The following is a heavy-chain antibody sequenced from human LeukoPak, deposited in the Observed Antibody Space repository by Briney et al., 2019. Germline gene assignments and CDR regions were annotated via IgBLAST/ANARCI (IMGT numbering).Heavy chain of an antibody. Sequence: GGSLRLSCAASGFTFSSYSMNWVRQAPGRGREWVSSISSSSSSYIYYADSVKGRFTISRDNAKNSLYLQMNSLRAEDTAVYYCAREGSGYPRYEDYWGQGTLVTVSS. CDR3: AREGSGYPRYEDY. V-gene: IGHV3-21*01. D-gene: IGHD3-22*01. CDR1: GFTFSSYS. CDR2: ISSSSSSYI. J-gene: IGHJ4*02.